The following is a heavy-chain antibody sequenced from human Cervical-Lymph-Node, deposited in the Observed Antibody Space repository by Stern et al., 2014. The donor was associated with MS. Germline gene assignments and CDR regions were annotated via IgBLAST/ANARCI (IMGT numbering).Heavy chain of an antibody. Sequence: MQSGPVLVKPTETLTLTCTVSGFSLSNAGMGVSWIRQPPGKALEWLANIFSNDEKSYSTSLKSRLTISKDTSGSQVVLTMTNMDPVDTATYYCARMGSSSSLPPFDYWGQGTLVTVSS. D-gene: IGHD6-6*01. CDR1: GFSLSNAGMG. CDR2: IFSNDEK. V-gene: IGHV2-26*01. CDR3: ARMGSSSSLPPFDY. J-gene: IGHJ4*02.